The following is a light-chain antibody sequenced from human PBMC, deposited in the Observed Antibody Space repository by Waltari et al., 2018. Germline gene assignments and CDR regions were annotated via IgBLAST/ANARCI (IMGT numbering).Light chain of an antibody. J-gene: IGKJ4*01. Sequence: DIVMTQSPGSLVVSLGERATINCKSGQDILYNSNNKNYLAWYQHKPGQSPKLLFYWASTRASGVPERVSGSGSGTDFTLTITRVQAEDAAIYYCQQYYKTPSFGGGTKVEI. CDR1: QDILYNSNNKNY. CDR3: QQYYKTPS. V-gene: IGKV4-1*01. CDR2: WAS.